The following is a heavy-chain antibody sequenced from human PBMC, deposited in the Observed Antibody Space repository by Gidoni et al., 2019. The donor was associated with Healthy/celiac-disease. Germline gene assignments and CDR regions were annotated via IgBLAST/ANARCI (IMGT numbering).Heavy chain of an antibody. D-gene: IGHD3-9*01. CDR3: ARDESDYDILTGYYFYFDY. CDR1: GFPFSSYS. CDR2: ISSSSSTI. V-gene: IGHV3-48*01. Sequence: EVQLVASGGGLVQPGGSLRLSCAASGFPFSSYSMNWVRQAPGKGMEWVSYISSSSSTIYYADSVKGRFTISRDNAKNSLYLQMNSLRAEDTAVYYCARDESDYDILTGYYFYFDYWGQGTLVTVSS. J-gene: IGHJ4*02.